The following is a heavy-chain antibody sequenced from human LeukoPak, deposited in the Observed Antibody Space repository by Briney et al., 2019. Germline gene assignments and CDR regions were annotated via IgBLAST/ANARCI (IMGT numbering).Heavy chain of an antibody. CDR1: GFTFSSYG. D-gene: IGHD6-19*01. V-gene: IGHV3-7*01. Sequence: GGSLRLSCAASGFTFSSYGMSWVRQAPGEGLEWVATVKPDGSEKYYVDSVKGRFIISRDNGENSVSLQMSSLRSDDTARYYCARHRYASGWYGGHFDYWGQGTLVIVSA. CDR2: VKPDGSEK. J-gene: IGHJ4*02. CDR3: ARHRYASGWYGGHFDY.